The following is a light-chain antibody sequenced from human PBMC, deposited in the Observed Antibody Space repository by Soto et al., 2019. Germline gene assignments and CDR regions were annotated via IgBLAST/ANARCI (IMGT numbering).Light chain of an antibody. CDR3: SSYTSANTWV. V-gene: IGLV2-14*01. CDR2: EVS. CDR1: SSDIGGYNF. Sequence: QSALTQPASVSGSPGQSITISCTGSSSDIGGYNFVSWYQQYPGKAPKLMICEVSNRPSGVSDRFSGSKSGNTASLSISGLQAEAEANYYCSSYTSANTWVFGGGTKLTVL. J-gene: IGLJ3*02.